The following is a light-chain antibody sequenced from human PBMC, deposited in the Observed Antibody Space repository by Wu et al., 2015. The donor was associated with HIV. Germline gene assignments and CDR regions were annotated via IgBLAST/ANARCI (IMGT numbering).Light chain of an antibody. V-gene: IGKV3-20*01. CDR1: QSLANNY. J-gene: IGKJ3*01. Sequence: EIVLTQSPATLSLSPGDRATLSCRASQSLANNYLAWYQQEPGQAPRLLMYGASSRAADIPDRFSGSGSGTDFTLTINRLETEDFAVYYCQQYGSSPFTFGPGTKVDIK. CDR2: GAS. CDR3: QQYGSSPFT.